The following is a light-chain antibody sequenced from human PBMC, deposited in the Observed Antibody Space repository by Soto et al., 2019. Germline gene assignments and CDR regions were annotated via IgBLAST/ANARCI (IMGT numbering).Light chain of an antibody. J-gene: IGKJ2*01. CDR3: QQYSDYPYT. Sequence: DIQMTQSPSILSASVGDRVVLTCRASQSISSYLAWYQHKPGKAPNLLIYRAANLEPGVPSRFSGSGSGTEVTLTITSLQPEDFATDHCQQYSDYPYTVGQGTKLEIK. CDR2: RAA. CDR1: QSISSY. V-gene: IGKV1-5*03.